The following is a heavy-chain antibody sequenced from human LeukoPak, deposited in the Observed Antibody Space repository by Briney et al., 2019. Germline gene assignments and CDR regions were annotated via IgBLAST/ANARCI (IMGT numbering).Heavy chain of an antibody. CDR1: GGSFSGYY. J-gene: IGHJ4*02. D-gene: IGHD3-16*02. CDR3: ARGYRAYYFDY. Sequence: SETLSLTCAVYGGSFSGYYWSWIRQPPGKGLEWIGEINHSGSTNYNPSLKSRVTVSVDTSKNQFSLKLSSVTAADTAVYYCARGYRAYYFDYWGQGTLVTVSS. V-gene: IGHV4-34*01. CDR2: INHSGST.